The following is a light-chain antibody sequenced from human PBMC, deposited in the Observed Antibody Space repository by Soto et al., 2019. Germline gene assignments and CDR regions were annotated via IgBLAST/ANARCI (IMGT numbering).Light chain of an antibody. Sequence: QSALTQSASVSGSPGQSITISCTGTSSDIGGYNYVSWYQQHPGKAPKVVIYEVSNRPLGVSNRFSASKSGNTASLIISGLQADDEADYFCSSYRSTTTFGVFGTGTKLTVL. CDR1: SSDIGGYNY. V-gene: IGLV2-14*01. J-gene: IGLJ1*01. CDR2: EVS. CDR3: SSYRSTTTFGV.